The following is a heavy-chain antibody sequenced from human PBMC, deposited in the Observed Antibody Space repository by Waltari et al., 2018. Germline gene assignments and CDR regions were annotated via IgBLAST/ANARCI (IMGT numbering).Heavy chain of an antibody. J-gene: IGHJ3*02. V-gene: IGHV3-23*04. D-gene: IGHD3-10*01. Sequence: EVQLVESGGGLVQPGGSLRLSCTASGFTFSSYGMTWVRQAPGKGVEWVSAIGGSTGSTNYADAVRGRFTISRDKSKNTLYLQMNSLRAEDTALYYCAKSGRSPWAFDIWGQGTMVTVSS. CDR3: AKSGRSPWAFDI. CDR1: GFTFSSYG. CDR2: IGGSTGST.